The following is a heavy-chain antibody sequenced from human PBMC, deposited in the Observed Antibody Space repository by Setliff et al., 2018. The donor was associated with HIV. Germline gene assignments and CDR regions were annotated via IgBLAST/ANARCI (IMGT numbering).Heavy chain of an antibody. J-gene: IGHJ5*01. CDR1: GGSVINDGYN. CDR2: VSYTGNT. V-gene: IGHV4-31*03. D-gene: IGHD1-26*01. CDR3: AREVLPVIGGRGWFDP. Sequence: PSETLSLTCNVSGGSVINDGYNWCWIRQRPGKGLQWIACVSYTGNTYHNPSLKSRLTILVHTSKSYFSVSLTSVTAADAAVYFCAREVLPVIGGRGWFDPWGQGTLVTVSS.